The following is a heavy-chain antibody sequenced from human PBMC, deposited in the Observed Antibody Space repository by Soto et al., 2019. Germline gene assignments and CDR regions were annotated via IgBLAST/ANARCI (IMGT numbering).Heavy chain of an antibody. J-gene: IGHJ4*02. CDR2: VSYDGSTK. CDR3: AREDPTVTTVDY. CDR1: GFTFSSYA. Sequence: QVQLVESGGGVVQPGRSLRLSCAASGFTFSSYAIHWVRQAPGKGLERVAVVSYDGSTKYYADSVKGRFTISRDNSKNTLYLQVHSLRAEDTAIYYCAREDPTVTTVDYWGQGTLVTVSS. V-gene: IGHV3-30-3*01. D-gene: IGHD4-17*01.